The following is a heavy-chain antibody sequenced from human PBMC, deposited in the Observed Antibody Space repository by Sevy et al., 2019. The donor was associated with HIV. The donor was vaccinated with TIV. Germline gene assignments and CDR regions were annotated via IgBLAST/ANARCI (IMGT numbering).Heavy chain of an antibody. J-gene: IGHJ4*02. V-gene: IGHV3-48*02. D-gene: IGHD2-21*01. CDR1: GFTLSSYT. Sequence: GGSLRLSCEASGFTLSSYTMNWVRQSPEKGLEWVATFDRTDITHYADSVKGRFIISRDTAKNSSFLQMNSLRDDDMAMYFCVRDERAIASHFDYWGRGTLVTVSS. CDR3: VRDERAIASHFDY. CDR2: FDRTDIT.